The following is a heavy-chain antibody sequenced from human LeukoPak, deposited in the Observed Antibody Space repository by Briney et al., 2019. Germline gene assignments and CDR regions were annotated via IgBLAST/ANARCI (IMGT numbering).Heavy chain of an antibody. D-gene: IGHD2/OR15-2a*01. V-gene: IGHV3-74*01. Sequence: GRSLRLSCAASGFTFDDYAIHWVRQAPGKGLVWVSHINSDGSWTSYADSVKGRFTISKDNAKNTVYLQMNSLRAEDTAVYYCVSFYETYWGRGTLVTVSS. J-gene: IGHJ4*02. CDR3: VSFYETY. CDR2: INSDGSWT. CDR1: GFTFDDYA.